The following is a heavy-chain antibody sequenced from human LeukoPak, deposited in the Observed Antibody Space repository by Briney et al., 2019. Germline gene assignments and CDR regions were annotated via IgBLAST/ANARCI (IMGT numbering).Heavy chain of an antibody. V-gene: IGHV3-74*01. D-gene: IGHD3-16*01. CDR3: IRDLGLSHAYGAFDV. CDR2: IKSDGSST. CDR1: GFTFSNYW. Sequence: GGSQRLSCAASGFTFSNYWMHWVRQAPGEALMWVSRIKSDGSSTTYADSVKGRFTISRDNAKNTLYLQMNSLSAEDTAVYYCIRDLGLSHAYGAFDVWGQGALVTVSS. J-gene: IGHJ3*01.